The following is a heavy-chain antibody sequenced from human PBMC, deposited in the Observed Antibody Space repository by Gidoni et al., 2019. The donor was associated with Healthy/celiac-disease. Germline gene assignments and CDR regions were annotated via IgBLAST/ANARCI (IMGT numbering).Heavy chain of an antibody. J-gene: IGHJ3*02. V-gene: IGHV4-4*02. CDR3: ARDHGPYCSGGSCYVVAFDI. Sequence: QVQLQESVPGLVKPSGTLSLTCAVSGGSISSSHWWSWVRQPPGKGLEWIGEIYHSGSTNYNPSLKSRVTISVDKSKNQFSLKLSSVTAADTAVYYCARDHGPYCSGGSCYVVAFDIWGQGTMVTVSS. CDR1: GGSISSSHW. D-gene: IGHD2-15*01. CDR2: IYHSGST.